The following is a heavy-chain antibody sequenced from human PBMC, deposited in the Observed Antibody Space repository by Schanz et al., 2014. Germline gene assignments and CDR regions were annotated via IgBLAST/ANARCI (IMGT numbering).Heavy chain of an antibody. CDR3: AASSGWHPSTDY. Sequence: EVQLVESGGGLIQPGGSLRLSCAASGFGFSSYSMNWVRQAPGKGLEWVSTIGTSGGTNYAESVKGRFTISRDNSKNTLYLQMNSLRAEDTAVYYCAASSGWHPSTDYWGQGTLVTVSS. V-gene: IGHV3-23*04. CDR1: GFGFSSYS. J-gene: IGHJ4*02. CDR2: IGTSGGT. D-gene: IGHD6-19*01.